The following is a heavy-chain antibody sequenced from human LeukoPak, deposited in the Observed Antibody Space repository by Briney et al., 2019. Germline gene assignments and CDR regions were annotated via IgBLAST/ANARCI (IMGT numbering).Heavy chain of an antibody. CDR3: ARRGYSYGALDY. Sequence: GGSLRLSCAASGFTFSSYSMNWVRQAPGKGLEWVSSISSSSSYIYYADSVKGRFTISRDNAKNSLYLQMNSLMAEATAVYYCARRGYSYGALDYCGEGTLGTCSS. CDR1: GFTFSSYS. V-gene: IGHV3-21*01. D-gene: IGHD5-18*01. CDR2: ISSSSSYI. J-gene: IGHJ4*02.